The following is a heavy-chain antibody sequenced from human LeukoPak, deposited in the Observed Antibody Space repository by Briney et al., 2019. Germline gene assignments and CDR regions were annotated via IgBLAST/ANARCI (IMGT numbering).Heavy chain of an antibody. V-gene: IGHV6-1*01. D-gene: IGHD3-10*01. Sequence: SQTLSLTCVISGDSVTSDSGAWSWIRHSPSRGLEWLGRTYYRSKWFNESAVSVRSRITINPGTSKNQFSLQLDSVTPEDTAVYYCARDGGYYYSSYAVAVWGQETTVTVSS. CDR3: ARDGGYYYSSYAVAV. J-gene: IGHJ6*02. CDR2: TYYRSKWFN. CDR1: GDSVTSDSGA.